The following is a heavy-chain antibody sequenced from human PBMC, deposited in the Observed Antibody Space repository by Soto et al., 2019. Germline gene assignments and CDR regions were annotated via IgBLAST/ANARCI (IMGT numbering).Heavy chain of an antibody. CDR2: IYYSGST. CDR1: GGSISSGGYY. V-gene: IGHV4-31*02. Sequence: PSDTLSLTWTVSGGSISSGGYYWSWIRQHPGKGLEWIGYIYYSGSTYYNPSLKSRVTISVDTSKNQFSLKLSSVTAADTAVYYCARDQSDIVATIPGAFDIWGQGTMVTVSS. J-gene: IGHJ3*02. CDR3: ARDQSDIVATIPGAFDI. D-gene: IGHD5-12*01.